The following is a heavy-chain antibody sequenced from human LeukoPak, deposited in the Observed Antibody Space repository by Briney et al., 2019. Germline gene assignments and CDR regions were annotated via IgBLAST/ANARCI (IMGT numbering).Heavy chain of an antibody. Sequence: GGSLRLSCAASGFTFSSYSMNWVRQAPGKGLEWVSYISSSSSTIYYADSVKGRFTISRDNAKNSLYLQMNSLRAEDTAVYYCARENYYYYYMDVWGKGTTDTVSS. CDR2: ISSSSSTI. J-gene: IGHJ6*03. CDR3: ARENYYYYYMDV. V-gene: IGHV3-48*04. CDR1: GFTFSSYS.